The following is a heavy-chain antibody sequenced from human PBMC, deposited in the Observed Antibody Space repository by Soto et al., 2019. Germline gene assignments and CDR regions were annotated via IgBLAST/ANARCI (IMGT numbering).Heavy chain of an antibody. Sequence: QVQLVQSGAEVQKPGSSVKVSCKASGGTFSSYAISWVRQAPGQGLEWMGGIIPIFGTANYAQKFQGRVTITGDEYTSKAYMELSRLRSEDTAVYYCARDWGYSLELGNWFDPWGQGTLVTVSS. D-gene: IGHD3-16*01. CDR2: IIPIFGTA. CDR1: GGTFSSYA. CDR3: ARDWGYSLELGNWFDP. V-gene: IGHV1-69*01. J-gene: IGHJ5*02.